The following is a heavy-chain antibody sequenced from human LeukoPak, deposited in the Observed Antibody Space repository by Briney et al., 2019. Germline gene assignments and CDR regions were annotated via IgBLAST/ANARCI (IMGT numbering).Heavy chain of an antibody. CDR3: ARESIYSYYEMDV. D-gene: IGHD6-6*01. CDR1: GYSFTSYW. V-gene: IGHV5-10-1*01. Sequence: GESLKISCKGSGYSFTSYWISWVRQMPGKGLEWMGKIDPSDSYTNYSPSFQGHVTISADKSIRTAYLQWSSLKASDTAMYLCARESIYSYYEMDVWGQGTTVTVSS. CDR2: IDPSDSYT. J-gene: IGHJ6*02.